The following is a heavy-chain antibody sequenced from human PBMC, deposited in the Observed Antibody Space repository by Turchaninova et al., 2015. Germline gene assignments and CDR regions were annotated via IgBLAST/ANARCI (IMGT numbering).Heavy chain of an antibody. CDR2: IYHSGST. V-gene: IGHV4-38-2*01. Sequence: QVQLQESGPGLVKPSETLSLPCAASGYPISSGYYWGWIRQPPGKGLEWIGSIYHSGSTYYSPSLKSRVTISIDTSKNRFSLKLSSVTAADTAVYYCARHEGGYNYGLLDYWGQGTLVTVSS. CDR3: ARHEGGYNYGLLDY. CDR1: GYPISSGYY. J-gene: IGHJ4*02. D-gene: IGHD5-18*01.